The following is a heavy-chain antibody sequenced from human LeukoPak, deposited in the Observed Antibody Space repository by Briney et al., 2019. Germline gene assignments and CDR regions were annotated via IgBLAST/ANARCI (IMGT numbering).Heavy chain of an antibody. J-gene: IGHJ4*02. CDR2: ISSRTS. V-gene: IGHV3-21*01. Sequence: GGSLRLSCAVSGFTFSSYTIIWVRQAPGKGLEWVSSISSRTSYYADSVTGRFTISRDNANNSVYLQMNSLGVEDTAVYYWVREGGGGYSYDYWGQGTLVTVSS. CDR1: GFTFSSYT. CDR3: VREGGGGYSYDY. D-gene: IGHD5-18*01.